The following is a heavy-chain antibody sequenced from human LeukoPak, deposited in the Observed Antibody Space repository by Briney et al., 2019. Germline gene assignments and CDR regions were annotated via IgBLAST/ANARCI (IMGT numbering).Heavy chain of an antibody. V-gene: IGHV3-23*01. Sequence: GGSLRLSCAASGFTFSSYAMSWVRQAPGKGLEWVSAISGSGGSTYYADSVKGRFTISRDNSKNTLYLQMNSLRAEDTAVYYCAKEGTPTYYYDSSGYYSYWGQGTLVTVS. D-gene: IGHD3-22*01. CDR3: AKEGTPTYYYDSSGYYSY. J-gene: IGHJ4*02. CDR1: GFTFSSYA. CDR2: ISGSGGST.